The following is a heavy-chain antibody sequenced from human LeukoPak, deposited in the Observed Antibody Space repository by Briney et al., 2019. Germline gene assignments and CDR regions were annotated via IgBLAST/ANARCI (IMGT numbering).Heavy chain of an antibody. CDR2: ISSSSSYI. J-gene: IGHJ4*02. Sequence: GGSLRLSCAASGFTFSGYSMNWVRQAPGKGLEWVSSISSSSSYIYYADSVKGRFTISRDNAKNSLYLQMNSLRAEDTAVYYCARDGTGYSKYYFDYWGQGTLVTVSS. CDR3: ARDGTGYSKYYFDY. CDR1: GFTFSGYS. D-gene: IGHD3/OR15-3a*01. V-gene: IGHV3-21*01.